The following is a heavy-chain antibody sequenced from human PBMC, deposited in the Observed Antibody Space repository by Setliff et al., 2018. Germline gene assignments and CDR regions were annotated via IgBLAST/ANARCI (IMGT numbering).Heavy chain of an antibody. CDR3: ARGGNDYKWGAFDI. CDR2: IYYSGST. V-gene: IGHV4-59*01. D-gene: IGHD4-4*01. J-gene: IGHJ3*02. Sequence: TLSLTCTVSGGSISSYYWSWIRQPPGKGLEWIGYIYYSGSTNYNPSLKSRVTISVDTSKNQFSLKLSPVTAADTAVYYCARGGNDYKWGAFDIWGQGTMVTV. CDR1: GGSISSYY.